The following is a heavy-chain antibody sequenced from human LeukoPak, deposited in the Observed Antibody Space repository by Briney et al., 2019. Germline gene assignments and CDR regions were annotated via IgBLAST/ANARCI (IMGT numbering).Heavy chain of an antibody. CDR3: VRDIGWFRFDY. J-gene: IGHJ4*02. D-gene: IGHD6-19*01. Sequence: PGGSLRLSCAASGFMFSDFWMTWVRQAPGKGLEWVAHIKEDGSATQSTDAVKGRFTISRDNAKNSLYLQMNTLRAEDTAVYYCVRDIGWFRFDYWGQGTLVTVSS. CDR2: IKEDGSAT. V-gene: IGHV3-7*03. CDR1: GFMFSDFW.